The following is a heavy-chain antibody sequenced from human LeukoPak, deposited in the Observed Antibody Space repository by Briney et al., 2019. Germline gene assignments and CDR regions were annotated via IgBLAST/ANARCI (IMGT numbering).Heavy chain of an antibody. CDR2: ISYDGSNK. D-gene: IGHD3-22*01. CDR1: GFTFSSYG. Sequence: KPGGSLRLSCAASGFTFSSYGMHWVRQAPGKGLEWVAVISYDGSNKYYADSVKGRFTISRDNSKNTLYLQMNSLRAEDTAVYYCAREYDSSGWAAFDIWGQGTMVTVSS. J-gene: IGHJ3*02. V-gene: IGHV3-30*03. CDR3: AREYDSSGWAAFDI.